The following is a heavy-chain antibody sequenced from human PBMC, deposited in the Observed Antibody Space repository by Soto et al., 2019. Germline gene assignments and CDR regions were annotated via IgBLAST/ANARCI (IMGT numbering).Heavy chain of an antibody. CDR2: ISSSSSYI. CDR1: GFTFSSYS. CDR3: ASGDILTGHRGYYYGMDV. V-gene: IGHV3-21*01. D-gene: IGHD3-9*01. J-gene: IGHJ6*02. Sequence: GGSLRLSCAASGFTFSSYSMNWVRQAPGKGLEWVSSISSSSSYIYYADSVKGRFTISRDNAKNSLYLQMNSLRAEDTAVYYCASGDILTGHRGYYYGMDVWGQGTTVTVSS.